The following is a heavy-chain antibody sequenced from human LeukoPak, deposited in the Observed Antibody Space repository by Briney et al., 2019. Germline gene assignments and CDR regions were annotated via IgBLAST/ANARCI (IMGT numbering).Heavy chain of an antibody. CDR3: AEGLSI. Sequence: GGSLRLSCAASLLTFSSYGMHRVRQAPGKGLEWVAFIHYEKGNKYYRDSVKGRFTIFRDSSKNTLSLQMNSLTPEDTAVYYCAEGLSIWGQGTMVTVSS. V-gene: IGHV3-30*02. CDR2: IHYEKGNK. D-gene: IGHD2-15*01. J-gene: IGHJ3*02. CDR1: LLTFSSYG.